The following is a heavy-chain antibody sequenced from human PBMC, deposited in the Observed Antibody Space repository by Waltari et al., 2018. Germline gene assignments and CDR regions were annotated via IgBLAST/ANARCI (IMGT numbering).Heavy chain of an antibody. CDR3: ARDLDDYGDSLAFDI. J-gene: IGHJ3*02. V-gene: IGHV3-21*01. D-gene: IGHD4-17*01. Sequence: EVQLVESGGGLVKPGGSLRLSCAASGFTFSSYSMNWVRQAPGTGLEWVSSISSSSSYIYYADSVKCRFTISRDNAKNSLYLQMNSLRAEDTAVYYCARDLDDYGDSLAFDIWGQGTMVTVSS. CDR1: GFTFSSYS. CDR2: ISSSSSYI.